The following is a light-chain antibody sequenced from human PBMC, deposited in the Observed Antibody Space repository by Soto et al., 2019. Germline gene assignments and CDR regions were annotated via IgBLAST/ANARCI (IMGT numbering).Light chain of an antibody. CDR3: QQYSSFPRT. CDR1: QGISCY. V-gene: IGKV1D-8*01. Sequence: VIWMTQSPSLLSASTGDRVTISCRMSQGISCYLAWYQQKPAKAPELLIYAASTLQSGVPSRFSGSGSGTDFTLTISCLQSEDFATYYCQQYSSFPRTFGQGTKLEIK. J-gene: IGKJ2*01. CDR2: AAS.